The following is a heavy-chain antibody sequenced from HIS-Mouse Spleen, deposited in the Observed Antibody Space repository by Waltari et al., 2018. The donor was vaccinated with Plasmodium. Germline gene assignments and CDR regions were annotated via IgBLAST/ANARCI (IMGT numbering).Heavy chain of an antibody. CDR3: ARGSAGDAFDI. Sequence: QVQLVQSGAEVKNPAASVKVSCTASVYTFTSYGISWVRQAPGQGHEWMGWISPYNGNTNFAQKLQGRVTMTTDTSTSTAYMELRSLRSDDTAVYYCARGSAGDAFDIWGQGTMVTVSS. V-gene: IGHV1-18*01. J-gene: IGHJ3*02. CDR1: VYTFTSYG. CDR2: ISPYNGNT. D-gene: IGHD6-19*01.